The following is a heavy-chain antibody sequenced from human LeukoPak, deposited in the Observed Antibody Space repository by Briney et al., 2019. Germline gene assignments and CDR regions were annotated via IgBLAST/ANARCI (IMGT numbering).Heavy chain of an antibody. Sequence: SETLSLTCAVYGGSFSGYSWSWIRQPPGKGLEWIGEISHSGSSNYNPSLKSRVTISVDTSQNQFSLKLSSVTAADTAVYYCARWRGGPFDYWGQGTLVTVSS. J-gene: IGHJ4*02. CDR1: GGSFSGYS. V-gene: IGHV4-34*01. D-gene: IGHD4-23*01. CDR2: ISHSGSS. CDR3: ARWRGGPFDY.